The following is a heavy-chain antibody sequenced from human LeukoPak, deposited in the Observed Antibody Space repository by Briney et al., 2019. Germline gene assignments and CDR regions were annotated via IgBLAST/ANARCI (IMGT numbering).Heavy chain of an antibody. CDR3: ARGQARLAWFDP. CDR1: GGSISSSSYY. CDR2: IYYSGST. D-gene: IGHD6-19*01. V-gene: IGHV4-39*07. J-gene: IGHJ5*02. Sequence: SETLSLTCTVSGGSISSSSYYWGWIRQPPGKGLEWIGSIYYSGSTYYNPSLKSRVTISVDTSKNQFSLRLRSVTAADTAVYYCARGQARLAWFDPWGQGTLVTVSS.